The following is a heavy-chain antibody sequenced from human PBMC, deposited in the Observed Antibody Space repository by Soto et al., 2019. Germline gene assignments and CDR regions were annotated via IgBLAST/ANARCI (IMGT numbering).Heavy chain of an antibody. Sequence: SETLSLTCAVYGYSIRSSDWWGWIRQPPGKGLEWIGYITHGGSTNYNPSLKRRVTMSVDPSKNQFSLNLTSVTAVDTAVYYCARMAVTTFYYYAMDVWGQGTTVTVSS. CDR3: ARMAVTTFYYYAMDV. CDR2: ITHGGST. V-gene: IGHV4-28*01. CDR1: GYSIRSSDW. D-gene: IGHD6-19*01. J-gene: IGHJ6*02.